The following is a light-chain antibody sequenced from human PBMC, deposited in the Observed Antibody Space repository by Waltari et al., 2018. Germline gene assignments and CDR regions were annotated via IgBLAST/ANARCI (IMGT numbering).Light chain of an antibody. Sequence: EIVLPKSPATLSLSPGERATLSCRASQTVSSYFAWYQQKPGQAPRLLIFDASSRAPGIPAKFSGSGSGTDFTLTVSNLEPEDFAVYYCQQRSNWPYTFGQGTRVEIK. V-gene: IGKV3-11*01. CDR3: QQRSNWPYT. CDR2: DAS. J-gene: IGKJ2*01. CDR1: QTVSSY.